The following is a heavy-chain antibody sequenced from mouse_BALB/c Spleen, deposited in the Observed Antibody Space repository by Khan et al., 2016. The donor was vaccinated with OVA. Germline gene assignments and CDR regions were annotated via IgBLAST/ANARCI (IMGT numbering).Heavy chain of an antibody. Sequence: EVQGVESGGGLVQPGGSRKLSCAASGFTFSSFGMHWVRQAPEKGLEWVAFISSGSSTIYYADTVKGRFTISREDPKNTLFLQMTSLRSEDTAMYYCARREGLYAMDYWGQGTSVTVSS. CDR1: GFTFSSFG. D-gene: IGHD3-3*01. CDR2: ISSGSSTI. CDR3: ARREGLYAMDY. V-gene: IGHV5-17*02. J-gene: IGHJ4*01.